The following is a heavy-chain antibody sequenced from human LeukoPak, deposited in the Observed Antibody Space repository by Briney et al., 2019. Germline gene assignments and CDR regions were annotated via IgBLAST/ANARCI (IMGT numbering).Heavy chain of an antibody. D-gene: IGHD6-6*01. V-gene: IGHV1-18*01. J-gene: IGHJ4*02. CDR1: GYTFTSYG. CDR2: ISAYNGNT. CDR3: ARDLQVGYSSSSYDFDY. Sequence: ASVKVSCKASGYTFTSYGISWVRQAPGQGLEWMGWISAYNGNTNYAQKLQGRVTMTTDTSTSTAYMELRSLRSDDTAVYYCARDLQVGYSSSSYDFDYWGQGTLVTVSS.